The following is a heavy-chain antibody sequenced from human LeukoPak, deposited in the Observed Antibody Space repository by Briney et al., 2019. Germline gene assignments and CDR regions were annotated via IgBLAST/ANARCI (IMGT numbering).Heavy chain of an antibody. V-gene: IGHV1-8*01. J-gene: IGHJ6*02. CDR3: ARVYYDFWSGYYYYYGMDV. CDR2: MNPNSGNT. Sequence: ASVKVSCTASGYTFTSYDINWVRQATGQGLEWMGWMNPNSGNTGYAQKFQGRVTMTRNTSISTAYMELSSLRSEDTAVYYCARVYYDFWSGYYYYYGMDVWGQGTTVTVSS. D-gene: IGHD3-3*01. CDR1: GYTFTSYD.